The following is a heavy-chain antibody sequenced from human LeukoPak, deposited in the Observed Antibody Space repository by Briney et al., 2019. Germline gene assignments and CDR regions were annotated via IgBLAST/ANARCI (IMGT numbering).Heavy chain of an antibody. D-gene: IGHD2-2*01. CDR2: INPKSGGT. Sequence: GASVKVSCKASGHTFTDYYLHWVRQAPGQGLEWMGWINPKSGGTNYAQKFQGRVTMTRDTSISTAYMELSSLRSDDTAVYYCARYCDVTRCLPFDYWGQGSPVTVSS. CDR1: GHTFTDYY. CDR3: ARYCDVTRCLPFDY. V-gene: IGHV1-2*02. J-gene: IGHJ4*02.